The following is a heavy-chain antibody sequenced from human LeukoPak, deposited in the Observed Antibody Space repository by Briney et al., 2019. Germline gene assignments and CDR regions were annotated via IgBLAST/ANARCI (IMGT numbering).Heavy chain of an antibody. Sequence: SETLSLTSTVSGGSISSYYWSWIRQPAGKGLEWIGRIYTSGSTDYNPSLKSRVTMSVDTSKNQFSLKLSSVTAADTAVYYCAGGGPANPYRSSSWFDPWGQGTLVTVSS. D-gene: IGHD6-6*01. V-gene: IGHV4-4*07. CDR3: AGGGPANPYRSSSWFDP. CDR2: IYTSGST. J-gene: IGHJ5*02. CDR1: GGSISSYY.